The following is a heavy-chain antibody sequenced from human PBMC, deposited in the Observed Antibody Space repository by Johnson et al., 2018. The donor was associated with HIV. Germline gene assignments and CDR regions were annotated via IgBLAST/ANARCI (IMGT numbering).Heavy chain of an antibody. D-gene: IGHD1-7*01. CDR3: ARARDWNYGDI. Sequence: VQLVESGGGLVTPGGSLRLSCAASGFTFSNAWMSWVRQAPGKGLEWVGRIKSKTDGGTTDYAAPVKGRFTISRDDSKNTLYLQMNSLRAEDTAVYYCARARDWNYGDIWGQGTMVTVSS. CDR2: IKSKTDGGTT. CDR1: GFTFSNAW. V-gene: IGHV3-15*01. J-gene: IGHJ3*02.